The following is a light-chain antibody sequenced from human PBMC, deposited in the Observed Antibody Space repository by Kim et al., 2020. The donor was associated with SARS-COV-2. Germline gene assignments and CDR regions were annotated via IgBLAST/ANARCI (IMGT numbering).Light chain of an antibody. Sequence: LPPGNTASLSCRASQSVSSSYLAWYPQKPGQAPRLLIYGASSRATDIPDRFSGSGSGTDFTLTISRLEPEDFAVYYCQQYGSSPRSFGQGTKLEI. CDR1: QSVSSSY. CDR2: GAS. CDR3: QQYGSSPRS. J-gene: IGKJ2*04. V-gene: IGKV3-20*01.